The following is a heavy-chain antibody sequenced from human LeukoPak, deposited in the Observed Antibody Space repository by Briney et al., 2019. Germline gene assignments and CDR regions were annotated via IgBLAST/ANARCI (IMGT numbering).Heavy chain of an antibody. Sequence: ESGPTLVNPTQTLTLTCTFSGFSLSTSKTSVSWLRQPPGKALEWLARIDWDDDKYYSTSLKTRLTISMDTSKKQVVLTMTNMDPVDTATYYCARSTMIVVEAGLYYYYGMDVWGQGTLVTVSS. CDR2: IDWDDDK. CDR1: GFSLSTSKTS. D-gene: IGHD3-22*01. J-gene: IGHJ6*02. V-gene: IGHV2-70*11. CDR3: ARSTMIVVEAGLYYYYGMDV.